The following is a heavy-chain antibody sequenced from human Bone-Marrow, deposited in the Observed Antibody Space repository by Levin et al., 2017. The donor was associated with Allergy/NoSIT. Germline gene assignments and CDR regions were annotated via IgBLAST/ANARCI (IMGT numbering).Heavy chain of an antibody. CDR3: ARVTHYAFDM. J-gene: IGHJ3*02. CDR1: GFTFNNYA. V-gene: IGHV1-3*01. D-gene: IGHD3-3*02. CDR2: VNADNGDT. Sequence: ASVKVSCKASGFTFNNYAIHWVRQAPGQRLEWMGWVNADNGDTEYSHWHQGRLTITRDTSARTAYMKLSSLRSEDTALYYCARVTHYAFDMWGQGTMVTVSS.